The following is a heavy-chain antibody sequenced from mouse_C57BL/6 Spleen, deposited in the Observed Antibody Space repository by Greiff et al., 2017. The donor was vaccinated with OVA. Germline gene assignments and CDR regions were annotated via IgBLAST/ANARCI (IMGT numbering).Heavy chain of an antibody. CDR1: GYTFTSYW. V-gene: IGHV1-69*01. Sequence: VQLQQPGAELVMPGASVKLSCKASGYTFTSYWMHWVKQRPGQGLEWIGEIDPSDSYTNYNQKFKGKSTLTVDKSSSTAYMQLSSLTSEESAVYYCARDHYGSSSHYFDYWGQGTTLTVSS. CDR3: ARDHYGSSSHYFDY. D-gene: IGHD1-1*01. J-gene: IGHJ2*01. CDR2: IDPSDSYT.